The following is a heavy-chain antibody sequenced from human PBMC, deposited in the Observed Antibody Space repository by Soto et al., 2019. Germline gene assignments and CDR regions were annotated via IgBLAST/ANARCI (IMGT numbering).Heavy chain of an antibody. V-gene: IGHV5-10-1*01. CDR1: GYSFTSYW. D-gene: IGHD3-22*01. J-gene: IGHJ4*02. CDR2: IDPSDSYT. Sequence: GESLKISCKGSGYSFTSYWISWVRQMPGKGLEWMGRIDPSDSYTNYSPSFQGHDTISADKSISTAYLQWSSLKASDTAMYYCARLKDYYDSSGYYNREVDYWGQGTLVTVSS. CDR3: ARLKDYYDSSGYYNREVDY.